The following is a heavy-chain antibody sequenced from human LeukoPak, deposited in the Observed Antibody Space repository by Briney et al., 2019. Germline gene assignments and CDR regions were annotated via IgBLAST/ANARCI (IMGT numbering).Heavy chain of an antibody. D-gene: IGHD5-24*01. Sequence: PSETLSLTCSVSGGSISSHYYNWIRRSPGKGLEWIGRISYSGSTNYNPSLQSRVTISIDTSKNQFSPRLTSVTAADTAVYYCARRGVEMSAVRPDNWLDPWGQGTLVTVSS. CDR2: ISYSGST. V-gene: IGHV4-59*08. CDR3: ARRGVEMSAVRPDNWLDP. J-gene: IGHJ5*02. CDR1: GGSISSHY.